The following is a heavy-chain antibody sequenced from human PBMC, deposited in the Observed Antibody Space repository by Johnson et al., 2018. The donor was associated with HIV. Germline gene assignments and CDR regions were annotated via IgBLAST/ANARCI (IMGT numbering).Heavy chain of an antibody. CDR1: GFTFSNAW. CDR3: AKERGYDSSGYNRWYVPDAFDI. Sequence: VQLVESGGGLVKPGGSLRLSCAASGFTFSNAWMSWVRQAPGKGLEWVSVIYSGGSTYYADSVKGRFTISRDNAKNSLYLQMNSLRAEDTALYYCAKERGYDSSGYNRWYVPDAFDIWGQGTMVTVSS. J-gene: IGHJ3*02. D-gene: IGHD3-22*01. V-gene: IGHV3-66*01. CDR2: IYSGGST.